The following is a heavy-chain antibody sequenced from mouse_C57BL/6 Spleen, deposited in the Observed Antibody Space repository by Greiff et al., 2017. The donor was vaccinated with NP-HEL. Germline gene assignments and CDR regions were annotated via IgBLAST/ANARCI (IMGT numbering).Heavy chain of an antibody. V-gene: IGHV1-76*01. D-gene: IGHD2-4*01. J-gene: IGHJ3*01. CDR3: AGDYDGFAY. CDR2: IYPGSGNT. Sequence: VQLQQSGAELVRPGASVKLSCKASGYTFTDYYINWVKQRPGQGLEWIARIYPGSGNTYYNEKFKGKATLTAEKSSSTAYMQLSSLTSEDSAVYFCAGDYDGFAYWGQGTLVTVSA. CDR1: GYTFTDYY.